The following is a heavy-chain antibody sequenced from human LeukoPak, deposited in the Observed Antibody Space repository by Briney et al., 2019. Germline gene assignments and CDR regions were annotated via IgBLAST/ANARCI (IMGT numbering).Heavy chain of an antibody. CDR3: ARAPCGGDCYEYYFDY. V-gene: IGHV3-21*04. CDR2: ISSSSSYI. D-gene: IGHD2-21*02. Sequence: GGSLRLSCAASGFTFSSYSMNWVRQAPGKGLEGGSSISSSSSYIYYADSVKGRFTISRDNSKNTLYLQMNSLRAEDTAVYYCARAPCGGDCYEYYFDYWGQGTLVTVSS. CDR1: GFTFSSYS. J-gene: IGHJ4*02.